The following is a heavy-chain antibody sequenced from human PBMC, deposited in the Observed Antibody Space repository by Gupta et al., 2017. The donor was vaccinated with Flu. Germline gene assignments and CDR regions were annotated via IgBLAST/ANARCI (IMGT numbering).Heavy chain of an antibody. CDR1: GGTFSSYA. Sequence: QVQLVQSGAEVKKPGSSVKVSCKASGGTFSSYAISWVRQAPGQGLEWMGGIIPIFGTANYAQKFQGRVTITADKSTSTAYMELSSLRSEDTAVYYCARDSGLVVAATYYGMDVWGQGTTVTASS. D-gene: IGHD2-15*01. CDR2: IIPIFGTA. V-gene: IGHV1-69*06. CDR3: ARDSGLVVAATYYGMDV. J-gene: IGHJ6*02.